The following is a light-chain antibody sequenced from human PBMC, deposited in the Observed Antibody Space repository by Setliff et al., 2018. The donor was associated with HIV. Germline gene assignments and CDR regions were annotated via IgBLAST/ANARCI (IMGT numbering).Light chain of an antibody. CDR3: QSYDNSLSGSSA. J-gene: IGLJ1*01. Sequence: QSALTQPPSASGSPGHSVTISCTGNISDVGTYNYVSWYQQHPGKAPKLMTYEVSKRPSGVPDRFSGSKSGNTASLTVSGLQAEDEADYYCQSYDNSLSGSSAFGTGTKVTVL. CDR1: ISDVGTYNY. V-gene: IGLV2-8*01. CDR2: EVS.